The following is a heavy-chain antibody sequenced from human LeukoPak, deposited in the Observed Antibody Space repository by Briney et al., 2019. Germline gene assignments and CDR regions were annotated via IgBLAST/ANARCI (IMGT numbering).Heavy chain of an antibody. CDR2: LGRTGEYK. V-gene: IGHV3-21*01. J-gene: IGHJ5*02. CDR3: ARAGSTNSWFDP. Sequence: GGSLRLSCAASGFTFSGYSMSWVRQAPGKGLEWVAGLGRTGEYKYYADSVKGRFTISRDNAKNSLYLQMNSLRAEDTAVYYCARAGSTNSWFDPWGQGTLVIVSS. CDR1: GFTFSGYS. D-gene: IGHD2-2*01.